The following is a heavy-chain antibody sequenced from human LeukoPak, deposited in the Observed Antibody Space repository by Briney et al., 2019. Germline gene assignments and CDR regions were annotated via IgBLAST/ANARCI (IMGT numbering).Heavy chain of an antibody. D-gene: IGHD4-23*01. Sequence: SETLSLTCTVSGGSISSNNWSWIRQPPGKGLEWIGYISYSGSTNYNPSLKGRVTISVDTSKNQFSLKLSSVTAADTAVYYCARRVVYGGNSRASFDYWGQGTLVTVSP. CDR2: ISYSGST. J-gene: IGHJ4*02. CDR3: ARRVVYGGNSRASFDY. V-gene: IGHV4-59*08. CDR1: GGSISSNN.